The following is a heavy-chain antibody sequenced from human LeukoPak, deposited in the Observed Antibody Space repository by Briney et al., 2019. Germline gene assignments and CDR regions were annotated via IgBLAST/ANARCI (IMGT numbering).Heavy chain of an antibody. D-gene: IGHD6-13*01. Sequence: SETLSLTCSVSGGSISSYYWSWIRQPPGKGLEYIGYIYYSGSTYYNPSLKSRVTISVDTSKNQFSLKLSSVTAADTAVYYCARCIAAAGTWWFDPWGQGTLVTVSS. CDR1: GGSISSYY. CDR3: ARCIAAAGTWWFDP. CDR2: IYYSGST. V-gene: IGHV4-59*08. J-gene: IGHJ5*02.